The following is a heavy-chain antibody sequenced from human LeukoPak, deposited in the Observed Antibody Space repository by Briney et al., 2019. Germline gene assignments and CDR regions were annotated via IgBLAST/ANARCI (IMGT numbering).Heavy chain of an antibody. J-gene: IGHJ2*01. D-gene: IGHD6-19*01. Sequence: PSQTLSLTCAVSGGSISSGGYSWSWIRQPPGKGLEWIGYIYHSGSTYYNPSLKSRVTISVDRSKNQFSLKLSSVTAADTAVYYCARHSSGWYGNGRDWYFDLWGRGTLVTVSS. V-gene: IGHV4-30-2*01. CDR2: IYHSGST. CDR1: GGSISSGGYS. CDR3: ARHSSGWYGNGRDWYFDL.